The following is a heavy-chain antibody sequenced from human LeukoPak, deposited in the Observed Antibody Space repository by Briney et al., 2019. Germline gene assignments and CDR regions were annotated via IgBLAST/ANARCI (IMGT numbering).Heavy chain of an antibody. CDR1: GYTLTELS. V-gene: IGHV1-24*01. CDR2: FDPEDGET. J-gene: IGHJ4*02. D-gene: IGHD2-2*01. CDR3: ATGRLCSSTSCYAEFDY. Sequence: ASVKVSCKVSGYTLTELSMHWVRQAPGKGLEWMGGFDPEDGETIYAQKFQGRVTMTEDTSTDTAYMELSSLRSEDTAVYYCATGRLCSSTSCYAEFDYWGQGTLVTVSS.